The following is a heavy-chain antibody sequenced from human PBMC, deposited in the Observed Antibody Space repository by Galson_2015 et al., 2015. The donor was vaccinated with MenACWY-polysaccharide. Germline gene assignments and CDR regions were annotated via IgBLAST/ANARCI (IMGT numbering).Heavy chain of an antibody. D-gene: IGHD1-26*01. CDR2: ISSSGGTT. Sequence: SLRLSCAASGLTLSNHVMNWVRQAPGEGLEWVSTISSSGGTTYYADSVKGRFTTSRDNSKNTLYLQMNSLRAEDTAVYYCAKDTGSSPNDFWGQGTLVTVSS. J-gene: IGHJ4*02. V-gene: IGHV3-23*01. CDR3: AKDTGSSPNDF. CDR1: GLTLSNHV.